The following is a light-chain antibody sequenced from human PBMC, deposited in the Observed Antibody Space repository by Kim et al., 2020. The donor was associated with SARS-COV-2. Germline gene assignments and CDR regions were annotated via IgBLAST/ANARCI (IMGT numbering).Light chain of an antibody. Sequence: PGGPVTHTCASSTGTVTSGHYPYWFQQKPGQVPKTLIYDTDNNHLWTPARFSGSLRGGKAALTLSGAQPEDEAEYDCLLNFGDARVFGGGTKLTVL. CDR3: LLNFGDARV. J-gene: IGLJ3*02. V-gene: IGLV7-46*01. CDR1: TGTVTSGHY. CDR2: DTD.